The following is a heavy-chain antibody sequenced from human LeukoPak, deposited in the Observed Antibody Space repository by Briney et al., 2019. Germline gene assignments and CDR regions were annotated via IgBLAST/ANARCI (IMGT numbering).Heavy chain of an antibody. CDR1: GFTFSSYA. D-gene: IGHD2/OR15-2a*01. Sequence: GGSLRLSCAASGFTFSSYAMSWVRQAPGKGLEWVSAISGSGGSTYYADSVKGRFTISRDNSKNTLYLQMNSLRAEDTAVYSCARRYCTSTNCYAMDVWGKGTTVTVSS. CDR2: ISGSGGST. J-gene: IGHJ6*04. V-gene: IGHV3-23*01. CDR3: ARRYCTSTNCYAMDV.